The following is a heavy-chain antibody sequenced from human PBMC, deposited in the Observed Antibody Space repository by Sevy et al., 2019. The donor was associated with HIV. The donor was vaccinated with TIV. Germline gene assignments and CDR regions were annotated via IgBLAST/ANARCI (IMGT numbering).Heavy chain of an antibody. D-gene: IGHD3-22*01. CDR3: ARDRITYYYDSSGYYTSGYGMDV. Sequence: GGSLRLSCAASGFNVSSNYMNWVRQAPGKGLEWVSVIYSGTNTYYADFVKGRFTISRDTSKNTLYLQMNSLRAEDTAVYYCARDRITYYYDSSGYYTSGYGMDVWGQGTTVTVSS. J-gene: IGHJ6*02. V-gene: IGHV3-53*01. CDR2: IYSGTNT. CDR1: GFNVSSNY.